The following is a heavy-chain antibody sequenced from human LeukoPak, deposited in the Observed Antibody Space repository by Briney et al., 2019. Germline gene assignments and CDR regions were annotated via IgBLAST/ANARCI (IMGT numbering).Heavy chain of an antibody. CDR3: ARDLRWELGSDY. D-gene: IGHD1-26*01. CDR1: GFTFSSYT. Sequence: GGSLRLSCAASGFTFSSYTMNWVRQAPGKGLEWVSSISSSSSYIYYVDSVKGRFTISRDNAKNSLYLQMNSLRAEDTAVYYCARDLRWELGSDYWGQGTLVTVSS. V-gene: IGHV3-21*01. J-gene: IGHJ4*02. CDR2: ISSSSSYI.